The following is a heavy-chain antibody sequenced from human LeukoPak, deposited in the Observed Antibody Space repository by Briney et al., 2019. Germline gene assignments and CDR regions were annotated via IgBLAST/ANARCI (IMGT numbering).Heavy chain of an antibody. CDR1: GFTFSSYA. CDR2: ISSSSSYI. J-gene: IGHJ4*02. CDR3: ARDRTGQLWFGY. D-gene: IGHD5-18*01. Sequence: GGSLRLSCAASGFTFSSYAMHWVRQAPGKGLEWVSSISSSSSYIYYADSVKGRFTISRDNAKNSLYLQMNSLRAEDTAVYYCARDRTGQLWFGYWGQGTLVTVSS. V-gene: IGHV3-21*01.